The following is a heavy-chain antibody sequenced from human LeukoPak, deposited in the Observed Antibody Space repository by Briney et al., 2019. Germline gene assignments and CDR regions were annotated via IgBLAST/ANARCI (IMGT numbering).Heavy chain of an antibody. J-gene: IGHJ4*02. D-gene: IGHD2-15*01. CDR1: GFTVSSNY. Sequence: GGSLRLSCAASGFTVSSNYMSWVRQAPGKGLEWVSAISGSGSNTYYADSVKGRFTISRDNSKNTLYLQMNGLKAEDTAVYYCTKDYCSGASCPFDCWGQGTLVTVSS. CDR2: ISGSGSNT. CDR3: TKDYCSGASCPFDC. V-gene: IGHV3-23*01.